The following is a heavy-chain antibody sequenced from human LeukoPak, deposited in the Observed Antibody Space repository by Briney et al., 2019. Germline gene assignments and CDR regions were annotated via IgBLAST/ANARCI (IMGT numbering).Heavy chain of an antibody. Sequence: PGGSLRLSCAASGFTFSSYAMHCVRQAPGKGLEWVAVISYDGSNKYYADSVKGRFTISRDNSKNTLYLQMNSLRAEDTAVYYCARDMSRVQWFGEEDAFDIWGQGTMVTVSS. CDR1: GFTFSSYA. J-gene: IGHJ3*02. CDR3: ARDMSRVQWFGEEDAFDI. CDR2: ISYDGSNK. D-gene: IGHD3-10*01. V-gene: IGHV3-30-3*01.